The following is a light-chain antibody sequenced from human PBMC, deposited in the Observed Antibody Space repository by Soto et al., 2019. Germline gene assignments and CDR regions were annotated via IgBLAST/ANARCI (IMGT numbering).Light chain of an antibody. J-gene: IGKJ1*01. CDR2: GAS. V-gene: IGKV3-20*01. CDR3: QQYGSSGT. Sequence: EIVMTQSPATLSVSPGERATLSCRASQSVGSNYLAWYQQKPGQAPRLLIYGASSRATGIPDRLSGSGSGTDFTLTISRLEPEDFAVYYCQQYGSSGTFGQGTKVDI. CDR1: QSVGSNY.